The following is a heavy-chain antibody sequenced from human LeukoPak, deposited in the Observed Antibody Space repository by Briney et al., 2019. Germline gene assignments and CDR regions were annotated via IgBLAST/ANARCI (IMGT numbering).Heavy chain of an antibody. Sequence: ASVKVSCKASGYTFTSYDINWVRQATGQGLEWMGWMNPNSGNTGYAQKFQGRVTMTRDTSISAAYMELSRLRSDDTAVYYCARGEYYYDSSGYSLDYWGQGTLVTVSS. CDR3: ARGEYYYDSSGYSLDY. J-gene: IGHJ4*02. D-gene: IGHD3-22*01. V-gene: IGHV1-8*01. CDR1: GYTFTSYD. CDR2: MNPNSGNT.